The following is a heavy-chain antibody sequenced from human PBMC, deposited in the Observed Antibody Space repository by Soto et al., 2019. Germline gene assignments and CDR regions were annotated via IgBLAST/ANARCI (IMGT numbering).Heavy chain of an antibody. CDR3: ARGHIAQYYFDY. CDR2: IIPIFGTA. J-gene: IGHJ4*02. Sequence: QVQLVQSGAEVKKPGSSVKVSCKASGGTFSSYAISWVRQAPGQGLEWMGGIIPIFGTANYAQKFQGRVTITADESTSTAYKQLSSLTSEDTAVYYCARGHIAQYYFDYWGQGTLVTVSS. CDR1: GGTFSSYA. D-gene: IGHD2-21*01. V-gene: IGHV1-69*01.